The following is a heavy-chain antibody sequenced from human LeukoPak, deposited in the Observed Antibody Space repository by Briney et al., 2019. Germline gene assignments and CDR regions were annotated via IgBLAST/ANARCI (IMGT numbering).Heavy chain of an antibody. V-gene: IGHV3-23*01. CDR3: AKEYYYYMDV. J-gene: IGHJ6*03. CDR1: GFTFSSHG. CDR2: ISPSGGIT. Sequence: GGSLRLSCAASGFTFSSHGMNWVRRAPGKGLEWVSGISPSGGITYYADSVKGRFTISRDNSKNTLYLQMNSLRAEDTAVYYCAKEYYYYMDVWGKGTTVTISS.